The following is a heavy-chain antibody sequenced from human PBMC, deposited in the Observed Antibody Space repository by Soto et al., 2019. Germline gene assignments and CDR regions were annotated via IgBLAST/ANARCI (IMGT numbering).Heavy chain of an antibody. Sequence: GGSLRLSCAASGFTFDDYAMHWVRQAQGKGLEWVSGISWNSGSIGYADSVKCRFTISRDNAKNSLYLQMNSLRAEDAALYYFSKDTICICPSYYYYGMDVWGQGTTVTVSS. CDR2: ISWNSGSI. CDR3: SKDTICICPSYYYYGMDV. CDR1: GFTFDDYA. J-gene: IGHJ6*02. V-gene: IGHV3-9*01.